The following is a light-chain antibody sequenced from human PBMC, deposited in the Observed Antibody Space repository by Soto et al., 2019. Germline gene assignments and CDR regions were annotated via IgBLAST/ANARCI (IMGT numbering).Light chain of an antibody. CDR3: CSYGGYFWV. Sequence: QSVLTQPRSVSGSPGQPVTISCTGTSSDVGGYDYVSWFQHHPGKVPKLMIYDVTKRPSGVPDRFSASKSGNTASLTISGLQAEDEADYYCCSYGGYFWVFGGGTKVTVL. J-gene: IGLJ3*02. V-gene: IGLV2-11*01. CDR2: DVT. CDR1: SSDVGGYDY.